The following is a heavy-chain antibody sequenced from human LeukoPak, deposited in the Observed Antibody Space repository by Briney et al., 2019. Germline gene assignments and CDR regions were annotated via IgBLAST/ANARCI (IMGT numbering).Heavy chain of an antibody. CDR3: AKEGTTYSSTWFDS. Sequence: GGSLRLSCAASGFTFNNYGVQWVRQTPGKGLEWVTVISHDGSVKHYADSVKGRFTISRDTSKNTVYLQMNSLRPEDTAVYYCAKEGTTYSSTWFDSWGQGTLVTVSS. V-gene: IGHV3-30*18. J-gene: IGHJ5*01. D-gene: IGHD6-19*01. CDR1: GFTFNNYG. CDR2: ISHDGSVK.